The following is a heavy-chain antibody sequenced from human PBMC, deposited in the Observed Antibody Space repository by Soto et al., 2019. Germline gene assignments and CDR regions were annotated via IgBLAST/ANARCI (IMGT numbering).Heavy chain of an antibody. CDR2: ISYDGSNK. CDR3: AKDKGCGWTMGDF. J-gene: IGHJ4*02. Sequence: QVQLVESGGGVVQPGRSLRLSCAASGFTFRSYSMHWVRQAPGKGLEWVAVISYDGSNKFYADSVKGRFTISRDNSKKTLDLQVNCRRAEDTAMYYGAKDKGCGWTMGDFWGQGTLVTVSS. CDR1: GFTFRSYS. V-gene: IGHV3-30*18. D-gene: IGHD6-19*01.